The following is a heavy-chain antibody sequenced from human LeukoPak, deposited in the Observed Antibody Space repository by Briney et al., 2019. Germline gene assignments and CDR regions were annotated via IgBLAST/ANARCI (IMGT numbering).Heavy chain of an antibody. CDR2: IKSKTDGGTT. V-gene: IGHV3-15*01. CDR1: GFTFSNAW. Sequence: GGSLRLSCAASGFTFSNAWMSWVRQAPGKGLEWVGRIKSKTDGGTTDYAAPVKGRFTILRDDSKNTLYLQMNSLKTEDTAVYYCTTEIVPAAIFSGGSFDYWGQGTLVTVSS. D-gene: IGHD2-2*01. CDR3: TTEIVPAAIFSGGSFDY. J-gene: IGHJ4*02.